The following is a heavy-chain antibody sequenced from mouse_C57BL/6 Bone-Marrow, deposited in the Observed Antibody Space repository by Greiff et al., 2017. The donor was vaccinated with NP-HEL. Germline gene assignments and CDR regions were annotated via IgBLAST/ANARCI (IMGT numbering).Heavy chain of an antibody. J-gene: IGHJ3*01. V-gene: IGHV1-22*01. CDR1: GYTFTDYN. Sequence: EVQLQQSGPELVTPGASVKMSCKASGYTFTDYNMHWVKQSHGKSLEWIGYINPNNGGTSYNQKFKGKATLTVNKSSSTAYMELRSLTSEDSAVYYCARGGNWAWFAYWGQGTLVTVSA. CDR3: ARGGNWAWFAY. D-gene: IGHD4-1*01. CDR2: INPNNGGT.